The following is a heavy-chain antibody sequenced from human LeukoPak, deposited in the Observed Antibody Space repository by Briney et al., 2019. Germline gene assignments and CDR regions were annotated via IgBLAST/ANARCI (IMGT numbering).Heavy chain of an antibody. J-gene: IGHJ4*02. CDR2: IYPGDSDT. CDR3: ARRSSIAPRLFDY. CDR1: GYHFTNYW. Sequence: GESLKISCKGSGYHFTNYWIDWVRQMPGKGLEWMGIIYPGDSDTRYSPSFQGQVTFSADESISTAYLQRSSLKASDTAIYYCARRSSIAPRLFDYWGQGTLVTVSS. D-gene: IGHD6-6*01. V-gene: IGHV5-51*01.